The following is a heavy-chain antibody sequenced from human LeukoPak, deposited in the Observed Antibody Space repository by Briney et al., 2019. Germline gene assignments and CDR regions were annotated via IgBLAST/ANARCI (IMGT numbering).Heavy chain of an antibody. D-gene: IGHD6-6*01. V-gene: IGHV3-30-3*01. CDR2: ISCDGSNK. Sequence: PGRSLRLSCAASGFTFSSYAMHWVRQAPGKGLEWVALISCDGSNKYYADSVKGRFTISRDNSKNTLYVQMNSLRAEDTAVYYCARGRQEYSSSSVDYWGQGTLVTVSS. CDR1: GFTFSSYA. CDR3: ARGRQEYSSSSVDY. J-gene: IGHJ4*02.